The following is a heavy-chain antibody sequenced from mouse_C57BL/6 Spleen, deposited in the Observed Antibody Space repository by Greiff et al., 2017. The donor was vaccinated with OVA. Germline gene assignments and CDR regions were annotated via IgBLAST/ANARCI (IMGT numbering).Heavy chain of an antibody. J-gene: IGHJ2*01. CDR1: GYAFSSSW. V-gene: IGHV1-82*01. Sequence: QVQLQQSGPELVKPGASVKISCKASGYAFSSSWMNWVQQRPGKGLEWIGRIYPGDGDTNYNGKFKGKATLTADKSSSTAYMQLSSLTSEDSAVYFCARSDGKGYFDYWGQGTTLTVSS. CDR2: IYPGDGDT. D-gene: IGHD1-1*01. CDR3: ARSDGKGYFDY.